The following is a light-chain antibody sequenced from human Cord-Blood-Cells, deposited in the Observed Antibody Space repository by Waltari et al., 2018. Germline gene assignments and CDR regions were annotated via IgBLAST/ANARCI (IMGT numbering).Light chain of an antibody. J-gene: IGKJ2*01. CDR2: DAS. V-gene: IGKV1-5*01. CDR3: QQYNSYPYT. Sequence: DIQMTQSPSTLSASVGDRVTTTCRASQSISSWLAWYQQQPGKAPKLLIYDASRLESGVPSRFSGSGSGTEFTLTISSLQPDDFATYYCQQYNSYPYTFGQGTKLEIK. CDR1: QSISSW.